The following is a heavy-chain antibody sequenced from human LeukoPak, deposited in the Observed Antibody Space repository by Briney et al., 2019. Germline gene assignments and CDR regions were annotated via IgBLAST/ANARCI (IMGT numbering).Heavy chain of an antibody. CDR1: GFTFSSYA. D-gene: IGHD3-10*01. V-gene: IGHV3-23*01. CDR2: ISPSGGDT. Sequence: PGGSLRLSCAASGFTFSSYAMTWVRQAPGEGLEWVSAISPSGGDTYYADSVQGRFSISRDDSKNTLYLQMNSLRAEDTAVYYCAKEGLLWFGETRNWGQGTLVTVSS. CDR3: AKEGLLWFGETRN. J-gene: IGHJ4*02.